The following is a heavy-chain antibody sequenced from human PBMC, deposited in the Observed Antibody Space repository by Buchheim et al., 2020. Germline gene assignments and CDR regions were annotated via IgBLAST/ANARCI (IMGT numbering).Heavy chain of an antibody. CDR1: GYTFTNFY. Sequence: QVYLVQSGAEVKKPGASVKVSCKTSGYTFTNFYLHWVRQAPGQGLEWMGLINPSGGTTSYAQKFQGRVTVTRGTSTSTVYMELSSLRSEDTAVYYCARPLYCSGGSCWNYFDYWGQGTL. D-gene: IGHD2-15*01. CDR3: ARPLYCSGGSCWNYFDY. J-gene: IGHJ4*02. CDR2: INPSGGTT. V-gene: IGHV1-46*01.